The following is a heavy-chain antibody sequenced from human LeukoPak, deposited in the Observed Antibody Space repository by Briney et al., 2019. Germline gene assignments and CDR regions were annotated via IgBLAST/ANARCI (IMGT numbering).Heavy chain of an antibody. Sequence: SETLSLTCAVSGGSISSSNGWSWVGQLPGKGLEWIGEIYHRGSPNYIPSLKSQVTISVDKSKTPFSLKLSSVNAADTAVYYCARGHGRRVAAAGNYYYYGMDVWGQGTTVTVSS. D-gene: IGHD6-13*01. CDR3: ARGHGRRVAAAGNYYYYGMDV. J-gene: IGHJ6*02. V-gene: IGHV4-4*02. CDR2: IYHRGSP. CDR1: GGSISSSNG.